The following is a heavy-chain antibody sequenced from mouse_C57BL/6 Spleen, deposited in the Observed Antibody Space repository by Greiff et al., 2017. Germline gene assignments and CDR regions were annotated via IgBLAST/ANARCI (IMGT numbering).Heavy chain of an antibody. D-gene: IGHD1-1*01. V-gene: IGHV5-17*01. CDR1: GFTFSDYG. CDR2: ISSGSSTI. Sequence: EVQLVESGGGLVKPGGSLKLSCAASGFTFSDYGMHWVRQAPEKGLEWVAYISSGSSTIYYADTVKGRFTISRANAKNTLFLQMTSLRSEDTAMYYCARPYYYYFDYWGQGTTLTVSS. CDR3: ARPYYYYFDY. J-gene: IGHJ2*01.